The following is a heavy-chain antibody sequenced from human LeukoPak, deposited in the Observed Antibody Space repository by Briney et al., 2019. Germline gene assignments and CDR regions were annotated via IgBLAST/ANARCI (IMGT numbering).Heavy chain of an antibody. J-gene: IGHJ4*02. CDR2: ISYDGSNK. CDR3: AREDDYYYDSSGSYFDY. V-gene: IGHV3-30*05. Sequence: GGSLRLSCAASGFTFSSYGMHWVRQAPGKGLEWVAVISYDGSNKYYADSVKGRFTISRDNSKNTLYLQMNSLRAEGTAVYYCAREDDYYYDSSGSYFDYWGQGTLVTVSS. D-gene: IGHD3-22*01. CDR1: GFTFSSYG.